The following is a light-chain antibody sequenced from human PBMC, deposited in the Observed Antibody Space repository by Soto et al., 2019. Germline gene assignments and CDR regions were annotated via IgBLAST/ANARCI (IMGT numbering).Light chain of an antibody. CDR2: AAS. J-gene: IGKJ1*01. Sequence: KFTQSPSSLSASVGDRVTITCRASQDIAIYLAWYQQKPGEAPKLLIYAASTLDGGVPSRFSGSGSGTEFTLTISSLQPDDFATYYCQQYNSYSLTFGQGTKVDIK. CDR3: QQYNSYSLT. CDR1: QDIAIY. V-gene: IGKV1-9*01.